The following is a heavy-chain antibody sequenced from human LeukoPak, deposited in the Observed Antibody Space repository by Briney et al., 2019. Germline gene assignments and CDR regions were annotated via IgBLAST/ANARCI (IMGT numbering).Heavy chain of an antibody. CDR3: ARGFPPRRNYDSSGYYSYYFDH. D-gene: IGHD3-22*01. CDR1: GGTFSSYA. V-gene: IGHV1-18*01. CDR2: ISAYNGYT. Sequence: GASVKVSCKASGGTFSSYAISWVRQAPGQGLEWMGWISAYNGYTHFVQKFQGRVTMTTDTSTSTAYMELRSLRSDDTAVYYCARGFPPRRNYDSSGYYSYYFDHWGQGTLVTVSS. J-gene: IGHJ4*02.